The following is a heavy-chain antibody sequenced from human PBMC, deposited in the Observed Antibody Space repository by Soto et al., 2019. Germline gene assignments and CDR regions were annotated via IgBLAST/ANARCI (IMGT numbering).Heavy chain of an antibody. CDR3: AADATAWQQMVPSDY. CDR1: GFTFTSSA. V-gene: IGHV1-58*01. D-gene: IGHD2-8*01. Sequence: SVKVSCKASGFTFTSSAFHWVRQALGQRLEWVGWIAVGIGYTKYAQRFQDRVTLTSDMSTATTYMELSRLTSEDTAIYYCAADATAWQQMVPSDYWGQGTLVTVSS. CDR2: IAVGIGYT. J-gene: IGHJ4*02.